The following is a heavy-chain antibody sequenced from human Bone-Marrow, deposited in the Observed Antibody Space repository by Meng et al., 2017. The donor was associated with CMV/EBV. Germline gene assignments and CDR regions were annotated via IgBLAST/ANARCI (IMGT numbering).Heavy chain of an antibody. V-gene: IGHV3-9*01. D-gene: IGHD3-3*01. CDR2: ISWNSGSI. J-gene: IGHJ6*02. CDR1: GFTFDDYA. Sequence: LKISCAASGFTFDDYAMHWVRQAPGKGLEWVSGISWNSGSIGYADSVKGRFTISRDNAKSSLYLQMNSLRAEDTAVYYCARDGWSPGGFDVWGQGTTVTVSS. CDR3: ARDGWSPGGFDV.